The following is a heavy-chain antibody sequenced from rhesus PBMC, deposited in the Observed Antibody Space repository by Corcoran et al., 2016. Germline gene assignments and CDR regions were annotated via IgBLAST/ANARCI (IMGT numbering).Heavy chain of an antibody. V-gene: IGHV2-174*01. CDR1: GFSISTNGMG. CDR2: IYWDDDK. J-gene: IGHJ4*01. D-gene: IGHD4-29*01. CDR3: ARRPHYGNFDY. Sequence: QVTLKESGPALVKPTQTLTLTCTFSGFSISTNGMGVVWIRKPPGKALEWLALIYWDDDKYYSTSRKSRLTISKDTSKNQVVFTMTNMDPVDTATYFCARRPHYGNFDYWGQGVLVIVSS.